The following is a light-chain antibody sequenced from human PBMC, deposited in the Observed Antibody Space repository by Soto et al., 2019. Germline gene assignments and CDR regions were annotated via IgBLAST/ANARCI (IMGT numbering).Light chain of an antibody. Sequence: EIVLTQSPATLSLSPGERATLSCRASQSVSSYLAWYQQKPGQAPRLLIYDASNRATGIPARFSGRGSGTDITLTISSLEPEDFAVYYCQQRSNWLMYTFGQGTKLEIK. J-gene: IGKJ2*01. CDR1: QSVSSY. CDR2: DAS. CDR3: QQRSNWLMYT. V-gene: IGKV3-11*01.